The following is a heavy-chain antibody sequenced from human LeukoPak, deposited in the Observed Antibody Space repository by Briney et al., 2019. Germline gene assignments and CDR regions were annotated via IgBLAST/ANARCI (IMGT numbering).Heavy chain of an antibody. CDR3: AMGRWLQFGFDY. CDR2: INHSGST. V-gene: IGHV4-34*01. D-gene: IGHD5-24*01. J-gene: IGHJ4*02. Sequence: SETLSLTCAVYGGSFSGYYWSWIRQPPGKGLEWIGEINHSGSTNYNPSLKSRVTISVDTSKNQFSLKLSSVTAADTAVYYCAMGRWLQFGFDYWGQGTLVTVSS. CDR1: GGSFSGYY.